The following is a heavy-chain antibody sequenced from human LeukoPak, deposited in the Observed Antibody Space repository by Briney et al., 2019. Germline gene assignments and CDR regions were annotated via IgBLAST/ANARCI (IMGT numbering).Heavy chain of an antibody. CDR2: ISSSSSYI. CDR1: GFTFSSYS. Sequence: GGSLRLSCAASGFTFSSYSMNWVRQAPGKGLEWVSSISSSSSYIYYADSVKGRFTISRDNAKNSLYLQMNSLRAEDTAVYYCAKCARDTASYGMDVWGQGTTVTVSS. CDR3: AKCARDTASYGMDV. V-gene: IGHV3-21*04. J-gene: IGHJ6*02. D-gene: IGHD5-18*01.